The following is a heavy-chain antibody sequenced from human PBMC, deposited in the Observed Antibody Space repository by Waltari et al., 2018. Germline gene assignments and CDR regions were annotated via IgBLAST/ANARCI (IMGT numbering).Heavy chain of an antibody. CDR3: AKDWSSGSLFDY. CDR2: MSGSGGFT. D-gene: IGHD3-22*01. J-gene: IGHJ4*02. V-gene: IGHV3-23*01. CDR1: GFTFSDYV. Sequence: EVHLLESGGGLVQPGGSLRLSCAVSGFTFSDYVMGWVRQAPGKGLEWVSTMSGSGGFTNYADSVKGRFTISRDNLKNTLFLQMDSLRVEDTAVYYCAKDWSSGSLFDYWGQGTLVTVSS.